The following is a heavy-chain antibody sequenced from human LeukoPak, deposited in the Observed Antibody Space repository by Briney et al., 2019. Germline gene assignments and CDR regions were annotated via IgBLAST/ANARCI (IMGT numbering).Heavy chain of an antibody. CDR3: AKSSYYDSSGYYREYYFDY. D-gene: IGHD3-22*01. CDR1: GFTFSYYS. J-gene: IGHJ4*02. Sequence: GGSLRLSCAASGFTFSYYSMSWVRQAPGKGLEWVSGITGSAGSTHYADSVKGRFTISRDNTKNTLYLQMNSLRAEDTAIYYCAKSSYYDSSGYYREYYFDYWGQGTLVTVSS. V-gene: IGHV3-23*01. CDR2: ITGSAGST.